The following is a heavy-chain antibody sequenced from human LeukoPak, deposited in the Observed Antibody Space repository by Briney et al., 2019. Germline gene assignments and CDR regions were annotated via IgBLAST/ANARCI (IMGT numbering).Heavy chain of an antibody. Sequence: PSETLSLTCTVSGGSISSSSYYWGWIRQPPGKGLEWIGSIYYSGSTYYNPSLKSRVTISVDTSKNQFSLKLSSVTAADTAVYYCARGRLRRSGWYYFDYWGQGILVTVSS. J-gene: IGHJ4*02. V-gene: IGHV4-39*01. D-gene: IGHD6-19*01. CDR3: ARGRLRRSGWYYFDY. CDR2: IYYSGST. CDR1: GGSISSSSYY.